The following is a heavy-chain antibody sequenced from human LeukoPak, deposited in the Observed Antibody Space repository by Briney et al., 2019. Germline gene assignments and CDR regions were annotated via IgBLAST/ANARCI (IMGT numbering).Heavy chain of an antibody. J-gene: IGHJ3*02. Sequence: SETLSLTCAVYGGSFSGYYWSWIRQPPGKGLEWIGEINHSGSTNYNPSLKSRVTISVDTSKNQFSLKLSSMTAADTAVYYCARGDYDFWSGYSDYAFDIWGQGTMVTVSS. CDR1: GGSFSGYY. CDR3: ARGDYDFWSGYSDYAFDI. CDR2: INHSGST. V-gene: IGHV4-34*01. D-gene: IGHD3-3*01.